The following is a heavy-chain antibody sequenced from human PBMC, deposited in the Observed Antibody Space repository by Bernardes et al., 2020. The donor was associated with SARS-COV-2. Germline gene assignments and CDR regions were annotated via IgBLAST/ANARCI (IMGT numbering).Heavy chain of an antibody. D-gene: IGHD2-15*01. CDR3: GRRACSGNTCYWVY. CDR1: GFTFRTYW. Sequence: GGSLRLSCAASGFTFRTYWMTWVRQAPGKGLEWVANIKSDGSEKYYVDSVKGRFTISRDNDMNSLYLQMNSLRAEDTAVYYCGRRACSGNTCYWVYWGQGTLVTVSS. J-gene: IGHJ4*02. CDR2: IKSDGSEK. V-gene: IGHV3-7*01.